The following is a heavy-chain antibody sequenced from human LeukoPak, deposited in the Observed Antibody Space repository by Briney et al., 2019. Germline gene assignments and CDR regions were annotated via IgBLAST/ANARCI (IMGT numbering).Heavy chain of an antibody. J-gene: IGHJ4*02. CDR1: GGSISSYY. V-gene: IGHV4-59*01. CDR3: ARIPYYYDTSGYYYYFDY. Sequence: SETLSLTCSVSGGSISSYYWSWIRRPPGQGLEWIGYIYYSGSTNYNPSLKSRVTISVDTPKNQFSLKLSSVTAADTAVYYCARIPYYYDTSGYYYYFDYWGQGTLVTVSS. D-gene: IGHD3-22*01. CDR2: IYYSGST.